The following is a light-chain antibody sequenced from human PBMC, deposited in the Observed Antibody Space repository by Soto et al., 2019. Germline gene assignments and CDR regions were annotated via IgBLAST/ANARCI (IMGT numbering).Light chain of an antibody. CDR2: AAS. CDR3: QQSYSTPIT. Sequence: THSPSAPSASVGDRVTITCRASQSISSYLNWYQQKPGKAPKLLIYAASSLQSGVPSRFSGSGSGTDFTLTISSLQPEDFATYYCQQSYSTPITFGQGTRLEIK. J-gene: IGKJ5*01. V-gene: IGKV1-39*01. CDR1: QSISSY.